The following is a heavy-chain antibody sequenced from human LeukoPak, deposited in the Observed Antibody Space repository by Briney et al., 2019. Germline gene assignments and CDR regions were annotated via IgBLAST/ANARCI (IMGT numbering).Heavy chain of an antibody. D-gene: IGHD2-2*01. V-gene: IGHV3-21*01. CDR1: GFTFSSYS. CDR2: ISSSSSYI. CDR3: ARVRGGYCSSTSCYAPLGYMDV. Sequence: PGGSLRLSCAASGFTFSSYSMNWVRQAPGKGLEWVSSISSSSSYIYYADSVKGRFTISRDNAKNSLYLQMNSLRAEDTAVYYCARVRGGYCSSTSCYAPLGYMDVWGKGTTVTVSS. J-gene: IGHJ6*03.